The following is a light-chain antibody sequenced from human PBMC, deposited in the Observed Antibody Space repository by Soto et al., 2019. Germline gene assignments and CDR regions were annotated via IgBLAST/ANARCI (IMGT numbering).Light chain of an antibody. CDR3: CSYAGRCTIYV. CDR2: DVS. J-gene: IGLJ1*01. V-gene: IGLV2-11*01. CDR1: SSDVGGYNY. Sequence: QSALTQPRSVSGSPGQSVTISCTGTSSDVGGYNYVSWYQQHPGKAPKLMIYDVSNRPSGVPDRFSGSKSGNTASLTISGLQAEDEADYYCCSYAGRCTIYVFGNGTKVTV.